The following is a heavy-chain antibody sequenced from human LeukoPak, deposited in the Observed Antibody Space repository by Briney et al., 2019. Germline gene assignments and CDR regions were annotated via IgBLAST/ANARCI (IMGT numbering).Heavy chain of an antibody. CDR3: ARDYADYVGYFSFDY. V-gene: IGHV3-23*01. D-gene: IGHD4-17*01. J-gene: IGHJ4*02. Sequence: GGSLRLSCAASGFTFNNYAMDWVRQAPGKGLEWVSSISGGGETTYYADSAKGRFTIPRDNSQNTLYLQMNSLRAEDTAVYYCARDYADYVGYFSFDYWGQGTLVTVSS. CDR2: ISGGGETT. CDR1: GFTFNNYA.